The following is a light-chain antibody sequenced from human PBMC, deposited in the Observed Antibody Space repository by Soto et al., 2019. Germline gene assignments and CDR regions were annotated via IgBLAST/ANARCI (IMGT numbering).Light chain of an antibody. CDR1: QTISSDY. J-gene: IGKJ1*01. CDR2: GIF. CDR3: EQYSNSPRT. V-gene: IGKV3-20*01. Sequence: ENVLTQSPGTLSLSPGERATISCRATQTISSDYLAWYQQKPGQAPRLLIYGIFNRATGIPDRFSASGSGTDFTLTISRLEPEDFAVYYCEQYSNSPRTFGQGTKVDIK.